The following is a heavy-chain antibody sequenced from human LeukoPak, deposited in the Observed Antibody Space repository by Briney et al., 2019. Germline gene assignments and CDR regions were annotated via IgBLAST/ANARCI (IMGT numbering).Heavy chain of an antibody. Sequence: GGSLKLSCADSGFTFCGSPLYWVRQASGKGLEWVGRIRSKADSYATAYAPSVKGRFTISRDDSKNTAYLQMNSLKTEDTAVYYCATLYDDPPGGWGQGTLVTVSS. V-gene: IGHV3-73*01. CDR2: IRSKADSYAT. D-gene: IGHD3-16*01. CDR3: ATLYDDPPGG. J-gene: IGHJ4*02. CDR1: GFTFCGSP.